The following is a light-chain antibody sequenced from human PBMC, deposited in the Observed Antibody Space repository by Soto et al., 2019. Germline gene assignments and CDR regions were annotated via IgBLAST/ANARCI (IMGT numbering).Light chain of an antibody. Sequence: DIQMTQSPSTLSASVGDRVTITCRASQSISSCLAWYQQRPGKAPKLLIYDASSLDSGVPARFSGSGSGTDFTLTISSLQPDDFATYYCQQYSSYSRTFGQGTKVEIK. J-gene: IGKJ1*01. CDR2: DAS. CDR1: QSISSC. CDR3: QQYSSYSRT. V-gene: IGKV1-5*01.